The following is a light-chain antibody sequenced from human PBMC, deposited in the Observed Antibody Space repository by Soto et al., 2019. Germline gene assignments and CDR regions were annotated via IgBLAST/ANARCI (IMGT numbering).Light chain of an antibody. CDR3: SSYTRSSTKFV. Sequence: QSALTQPASVSGSPGQSITISCTGTSSDVGGYNYVSWYQQYPGKAPKLMIYEVTDRPSGLSNRFSGSKSGNTASLTISGLQADDEADDYCSSYTRSSTKFVFGRGTQLTVL. CDR2: EVT. V-gene: IGLV2-14*01. CDR1: SSDVGGYNY. J-gene: IGLJ2*01.